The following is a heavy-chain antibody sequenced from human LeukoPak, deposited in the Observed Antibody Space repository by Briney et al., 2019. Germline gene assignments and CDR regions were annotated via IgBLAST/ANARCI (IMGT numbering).Heavy chain of an antibody. CDR1: GFTFSDYY. D-gene: IGHD3-10*01. V-gene: IGHV3-11*04. J-gene: IGHJ4*02. CDR3: ARMVYYGSGSYYFDY. CDR2: ISSSGSTI. Sequence: GGSLRLSCAASGFTFSDYYMSWIRQAPGKGLEWVSYISSSGSTIYYADSVKGRFTISRDNAKNSLYLQMNSLRAEDTAVYYCARMVYYGSGSYYFDYWGQGTLVTVSS.